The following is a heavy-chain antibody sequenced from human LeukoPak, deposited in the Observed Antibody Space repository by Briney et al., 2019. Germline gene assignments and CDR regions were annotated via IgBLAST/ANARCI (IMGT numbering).Heavy chain of an antibody. V-gene: IGHV3-30*02. CDR3: AKEQGITIFGVVRSRYMDV. D-gene: IGHD3-3*01. CDR2: IRYDGSNK. Sequence: GGSLRLSCAASGFTFSSYGMHWVRQAPGKGLEWVAFIRYDGSNKYYADSVKGRFTISRDNSKNTLYLQMNSLRAEDTAVYYCAKEQGITIFGVVRSRYMDVWGKGTTVTVSS. J-gene: IGHJ6*03. CDR1: GFTFSSYG.